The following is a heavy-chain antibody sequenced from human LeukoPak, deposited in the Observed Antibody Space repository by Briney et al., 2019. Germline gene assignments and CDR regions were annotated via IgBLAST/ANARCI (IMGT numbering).Heavy chain of an antibody. Sequence: GGSLRLSCAASGFTFSSYSMKWVRQAPGKGLEWVSSISSSSTYIYYADSVKGRFTISRDNAKNSLYLQMNSLRAEDTAVYYCARATGYCSSTSCYRGPYYYYYMDVWGKGTTVTVSS. D-gene: IGHD2-2*02. V-gene: IGHV3-21*01. CDR3: ARATGYCSSTSCYRGPYYYYYMDV. CDR1: GFTFSSYS. J-gene: IGHJ6*03. CDR2: ISSSSTYI.